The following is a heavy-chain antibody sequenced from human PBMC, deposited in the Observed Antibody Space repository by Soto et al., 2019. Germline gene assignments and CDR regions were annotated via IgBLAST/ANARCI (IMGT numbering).Heavy chain of an antibody. J-gene: IGHJ5*02. D-gene: IGHD3-10*01. CDR2: IWYDGSNK. CDR1: GFSFGNYW. V-gene: IGHV3-33*01. CDR3: ARDRFQSYGSGSLNWFDP. Sequence: PGGSLRLSCAVSGFSFGNYWTSWVRQAPGKGLEWLAVIWYDGSNKYYADSVKGRFTISRDNSKNTLYLQMNSLRAEDTAVYYCARDRFQSYGSGSLNWFDPWGQGTLVTVSS.